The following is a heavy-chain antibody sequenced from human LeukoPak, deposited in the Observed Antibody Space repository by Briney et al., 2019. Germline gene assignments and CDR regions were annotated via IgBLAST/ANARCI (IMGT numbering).Heavy chain of an antibody. Sequence: ASVTVSFMASGYTFTSYGMSWVRQAPGQGLEGMGWISAYNGNTNYAQKLQGRVTMTTDTSTSTAYMELRSLRSDDTAVYYCARDGSIAVAGAYNWFDPWGQGTLVTVSA. J-gene: IGHJ5*02. V-gene: IGHV1-18*01. CDR2: ISAYNGNT. D-gene: IGHD6-19*01. CDR1: GYTFTSYG. CDR3: ARDGSIAVAGAYNWFDP.